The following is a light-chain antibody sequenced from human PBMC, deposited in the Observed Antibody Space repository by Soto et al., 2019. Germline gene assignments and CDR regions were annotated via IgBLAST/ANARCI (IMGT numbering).Light chain of an antibody. V-gene: IGLV6-57*04. CDR1: SGRMASNY. Sequence: NFMLTQPHSVSESPGKTVTISCTRSSGRMASNYVQWYQQRPGSAPTPVIYEDNERPSGVPDRFSGSIDSSSNSASLTISGLKTDDEADYYCQSYHSGNVVFGGGTKVTVL. J-gene: IGLJ2*01. CDR2: EDN. CDR3: QSYHSGNVV.